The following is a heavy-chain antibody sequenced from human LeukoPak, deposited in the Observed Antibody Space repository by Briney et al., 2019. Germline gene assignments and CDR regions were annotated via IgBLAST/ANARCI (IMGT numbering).Heavy chain of an antibody. V-gene: IGHV4-59*01. J-gene: IGHJ4*02. D-gene: IGHD6-19*01. CDR2: IYYSGST. CDR3: ARVYSGRYGVPNYYFDY. Sequence: PSETLSLTCTVSGGSISSYYWSWIRQPPGKGLEWIGYIYYSGSTNYNPSLKSRVTISVDTSKNQFSLKLSSVTAADTAVYYCARVYSGRYGVPNYYFDYWGQGTLVTVSS. CDR1: GGSISSYY.